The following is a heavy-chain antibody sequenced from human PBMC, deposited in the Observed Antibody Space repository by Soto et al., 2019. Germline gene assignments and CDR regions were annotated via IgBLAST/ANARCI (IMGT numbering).Heavy chain of an antibody. CDR2: ISGSSATT. CDR3: AKDGSSDSNGYFIPDFDH. CDR1: GFTFRDYA. V-gene: IGHV3-23*01. J-gene: IGHJ4*02. Sequence: EVQLLESGGGLVQRGGSLRLSCAASGFTFRDYAMTWVRQAPGKGLEWVSSISGSSATTYYADSVKGRFTISRDNSKNTLYLQMNSLRDEDTAVFYCAKDGSSDSNGYFIPDFDHWGQGTLVTVSS. D-gene: IGHD3-22*01.